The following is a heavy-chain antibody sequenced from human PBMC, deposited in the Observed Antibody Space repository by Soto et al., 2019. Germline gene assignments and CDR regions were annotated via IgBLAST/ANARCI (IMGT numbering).Heavy chain of an antibody. D-gene: IGHD1-7*01. Sequence: ELQLVESGGGLVQPGGSLRLSCAASGFTFRDHHMDWVRQAPGKGLECVARSLNKAKSYTAEYAASVQGRFTISRDESKNALYLQMNSLKTEDTAVYYCSRDSMRNSFDYWGQGILVTVSS. V-gene: IGHV3-72*01. CDR2: SLNKAKSYTA. J-gene: IGHJ4*02. CDR3: SRDSMRNSFDY. CDR1: GFTFRDHH.